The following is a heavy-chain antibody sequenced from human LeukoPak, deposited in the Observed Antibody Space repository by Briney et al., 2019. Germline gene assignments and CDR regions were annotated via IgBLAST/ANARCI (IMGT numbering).Heavy chain of an antibody. CDR2: LYSGGTT. D-gene: IGHD5-24*01. J-gene: IGHJ4*02. CDR1: GFTFSSYG. V-gene: IGHV3-NL1*01. Sequence: GGSLRLSCAASGFTFSSYGMHWVRQAPGKGLEWVSVLYSGGTTYYADSVKGRFTISRDNSKNTLYLQMNSLRAEDTAVYYCAMDSSWLPLKFDYWGQGTLVTVST. CDR3: AMDSSWLPLKFDY.